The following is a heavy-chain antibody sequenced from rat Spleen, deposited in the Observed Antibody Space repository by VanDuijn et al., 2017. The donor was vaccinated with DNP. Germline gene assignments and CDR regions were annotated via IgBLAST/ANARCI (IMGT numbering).Heavy chain of an antibody. Sequence: EVQLVESGGGLVQPGRSLKLSCAASGFTFSDYYMAWVRQAPTKGLEWVAYISYDGGSTYSGDSVKGRFTISRDNAKSTLYLQMNSLRSEDMATYYCARHVLPLRVWEYWGQGVMVTVSS. D-gene: IGHD1-4*01. CDR1: GFTFSDYY. V-gene: IGHV5-22*01. J-gene: IGHJ2*01. CDR2: ISYDGGST. CDR3: ARHVLPLRVWEY.